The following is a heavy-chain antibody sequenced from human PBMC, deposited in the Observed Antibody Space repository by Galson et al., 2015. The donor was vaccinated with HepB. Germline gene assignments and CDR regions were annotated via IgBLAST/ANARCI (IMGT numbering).Heavy chain of an antibody. V-gene: IGHV3-23*01. Sequence: LRLSCAASGFTFRSYGMSWVRQPPGKGLEWVSAIGSSGDTTYYADSVKGRFTISRDNSKNTLYLQMNGLRAEDTALYYCAKIIASATAYWGQGAPVTVSS. D-gene: IGHD6-25*01. CDR2: IGSSGDTT. CDR3: AKIIASATAY. CDR1: GFTFRSYG. J-gene: IGHJ4*02.